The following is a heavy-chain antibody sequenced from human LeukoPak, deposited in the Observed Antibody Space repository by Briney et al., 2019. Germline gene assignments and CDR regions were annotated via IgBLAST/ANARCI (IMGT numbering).Heavy chain of an antibody. CDR3: ARDSSPGYYDYVWGTYPRY. CDR1: GFTFSNYW. V-gene: IGHV3-7*05. Sequence: WGSLRLSCAASGFTFSNYWMSWVRQAPGKGLEWVANINKDESEKYYADSVKGRFIISRDNAQSSLYLQMNNLRAEDTAVYYCARDSSPGYYDYVWGTYPRYWGQGKPVTVSS. D-gene: IGHD3-16*02. J-gene: IGHJ4*02. CDR2: INKDESEK.